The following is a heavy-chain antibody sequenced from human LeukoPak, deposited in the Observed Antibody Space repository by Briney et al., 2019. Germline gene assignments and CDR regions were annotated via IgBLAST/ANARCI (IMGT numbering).Heavy chain of an antibody. J-gene: IGHJ4*02. CDR1: GGSFSGYY. D-gene: IGHD1-26*01. CDR3: ARDGVGANPFDY. CDR2: INHSGST. V-gene: IGHV4-34*01. Sequence: SETLSLTCAVYGGSFSGYYWSWIRQPPGEGLEWIGEINHSGSTNYNPSLKSRVTISVDTSKNQFSLKLSSVTAADTAVYYCARDGVGANPFDYWGQGTLVTVSS.